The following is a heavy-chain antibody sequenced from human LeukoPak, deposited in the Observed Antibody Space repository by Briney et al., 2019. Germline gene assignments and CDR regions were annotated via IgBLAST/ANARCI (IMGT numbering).Heavy chain of an antibody. D-gene: IGHD5-18*01. CDR2: IYSRGST. J-gene: IGHJ6*03. Sequence: PSETLSLTCNVSGASISSGRYYWSWIRQPAGKGLEWIGRIYSRGSTNYNPSLKSRVTISVDSSKNQFSLKLSSVTAADTAVYYCARTTEGGYTYDYFYYYYMDVWGKGTTVTISS. CDR1: GASISSGRYY. V-gene: IGHV4-61*02. CDR3: ARTTEGGYTYDYFYYYYMDV.